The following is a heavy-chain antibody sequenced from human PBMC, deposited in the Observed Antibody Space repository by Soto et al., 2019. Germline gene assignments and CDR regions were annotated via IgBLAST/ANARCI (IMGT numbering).Heavy chain of an antibody. CDR2: ISAYNGNT. D-gene: IGHD3-9*01. CDR3: GILTGYYLGY. V-gene: IGHV1-18*01. J-gene: IGHJ4*02. Sequence: ASVKVSCKASGYTFTSYGITWVRQAPGQGLEWMGWISAYNGNTNYAQKFQGRVTMTTDTSTSTAYMELRSLRSGDTAVYYCGILTGYYLGYWGQGTLVTVSS. CDR1: GYTFTSYG.